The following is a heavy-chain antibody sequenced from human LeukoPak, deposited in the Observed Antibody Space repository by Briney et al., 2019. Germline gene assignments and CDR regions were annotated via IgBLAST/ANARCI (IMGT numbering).Heavy chain of an antibody. D-gene: IGHD3-9*01. CDR1: GFTFSSYG. CDR3: AKFSLDILTGYYNLDAFDI. V-gene: IGHV3-30*02. CDR2: IRYDGSNK. J-gene: IGHJ3*02. Sequence: GGSLRLSCAASGFTFSSYGMHWVRQAPGKGLEWVAFIRYDGSNKYYADSVKGRFTISRDNSKNTLYLQMNSLRAKDTAVYYCAKFSLDILTGYYNLDAFDIWGQGTMVTVSS.